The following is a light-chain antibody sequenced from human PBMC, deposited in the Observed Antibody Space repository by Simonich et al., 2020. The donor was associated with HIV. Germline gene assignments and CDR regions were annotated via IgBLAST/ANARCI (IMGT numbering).Light chain of an antibody. Sequence: DIVMTQSPDSLAVSLCERATINSKSNQSILYRSNNKNYLAWYQQKPGQPPKLLIYWASTRESGVPDRFSGSGSGTDFTLTISSLHAEDVAVYYCQQYHSTPLTFGGGTKVEIK. V-gene: IGKV4-1*01. CDR1: QSILYRSNNKNY. J-gene: IGKJ4*01. CDR2: WAS. CDR3: QQYHSTPLT.